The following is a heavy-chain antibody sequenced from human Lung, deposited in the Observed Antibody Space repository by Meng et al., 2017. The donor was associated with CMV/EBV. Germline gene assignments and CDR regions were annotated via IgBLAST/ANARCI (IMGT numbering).Heavy chain of an antibody. V-gene: IGHV4-4*02. CDR3: ARGKQDAWELLAY. J-gene: IGHJ4*02. CDR2: IDDSGST. D-gene: IGHD1-26*01. CDR1: GVSISSNIR. Sequence: QEGGPGAVKPSGALSLTCGVSGVSISSNIRWTWVRQPPGKGLEWIGDIDDSGSTNYNPSLNSRISISLDKSKNHFSLKVNSVTAADTAVYYCARGKQDAWELLAYWGQGALVTVSS.